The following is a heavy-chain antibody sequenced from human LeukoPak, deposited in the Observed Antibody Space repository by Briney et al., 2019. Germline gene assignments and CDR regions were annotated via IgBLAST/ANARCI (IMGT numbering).Heavy chain of an antibody. CDR2: VYNSGT. CDR1: GGSIRNFY. D-gene: IGHD2-15*01. Sequence: SETLSLTCTVSGGSIRNFYWSWIRQTPGKGLEWIGYVYNSGTNYNPSLKSRVTISMDTSKNQFSLNLNSVTAADTAVYYCARYAATGGPNWFDPWGPGTLVTVSS. V-gene: IGHV4-59*01. J-gene: IGHJ5*02. CDR3: ARYAATGGPNWFDP.